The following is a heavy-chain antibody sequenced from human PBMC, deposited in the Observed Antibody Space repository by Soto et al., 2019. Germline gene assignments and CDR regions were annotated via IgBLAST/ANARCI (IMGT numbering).Heavy chain of an antibody. D-gene: IGHD4-17*01. V-gene: IGHV4-39*01. CDR1: GASIISTTKY. CDR2: ISSIGST. J-gene: IGHJ4*02. Sequence: SETLSLTCTVSGASIISTTKYWGWIRQPPGRGLEWIGTISSIGSTYYNPSLEGRVTISVDTSKNQFSLKVTSGTAADTGLYYCARQDHGDYEFFFDYWGQGTLVTVSS. CDR3: ARQDHGDYEFFFDY.